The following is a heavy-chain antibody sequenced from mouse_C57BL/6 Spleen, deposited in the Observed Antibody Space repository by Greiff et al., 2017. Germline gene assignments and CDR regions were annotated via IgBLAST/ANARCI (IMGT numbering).Heavy chain of an antibody. CDR1: GYTFTSYT. V-gene: IGHV1-4*01. CDR3: ARSLTGTPYFDY. CDR2: INPSSGYT. J-gene: IGHJ2*01. D-gene: IGHD4-1*01. Sequence: QVQLQQSGAELARPGASVKMSCKASGYTFTSYTMHWVKQRPGQGLEWIGYINPSSGYTKYNQKFKDKATLTADKSSSTAYMQLSSLTSEDSAVYYCARSLTGTPYFDYWGQGTTLTVSS.